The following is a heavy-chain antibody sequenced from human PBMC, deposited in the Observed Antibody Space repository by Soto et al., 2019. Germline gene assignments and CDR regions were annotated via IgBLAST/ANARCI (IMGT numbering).Heavy chain of an antibody. Sequence: QVQLVQSGAEVKKPGASVKVSCKASGYFFASYSMHWVRQAPGQGLEWMGMINPSVGSTSYVEKFEGRVTMTRDKSTSTVYMELSGRRSEDTAVYYCARESAGRDEFQSSGDFDYWGQGTLVTVSS. V-gene: IGHV1-46*01. CDR3: ARESAGRDEFQSSGDFDY. D-gene: IGHD2-15*01. CDR1: GYFFASYS. CDR2: INPSVGST. J-gene: IGHJ4*02.